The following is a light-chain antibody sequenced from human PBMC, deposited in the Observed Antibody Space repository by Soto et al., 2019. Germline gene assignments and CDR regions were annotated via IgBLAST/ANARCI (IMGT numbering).Light chain of an antibody. CDR3: QQYNNWPPVFT. V-gene: IGKV3-15*01. CDR1: QSVTSN. J-gene: IGKJ3*01. Sequence: EIVMTQSPPTLSVSPGERATLSCRARQSVTSNLAWYQKKPAHAPRLLIYVDSTRATGIPARFSGSGSGTEFTLAISSLQSEEFAVYYCQQYNNWPPVFTFGPGTKVDIK. CDR2: VDS.